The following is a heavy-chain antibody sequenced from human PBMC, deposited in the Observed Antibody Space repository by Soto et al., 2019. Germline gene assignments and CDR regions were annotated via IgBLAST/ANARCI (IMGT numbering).Heavy chain of an antibody. CDR3: ARDHRWGYQYGDYGDS. Sequence: EVYLVEAGGGVVRPGGSLRLSCAASGFGFDEYGMSWVRQGPGKGLEWVSTINRHGDSTAYADSVKGRFTISRDNAKNSLYLHMNGLRAEDTAFYYCARDHRWGYQYGDYGDSWGQGTLVTVSS. V-gene: IGHV3-20*04. D-gene: IGHD4-17*01. CDR2: INRHGDST. J-gene: IGHJ4*02. CDR1: GFGFDEYG.